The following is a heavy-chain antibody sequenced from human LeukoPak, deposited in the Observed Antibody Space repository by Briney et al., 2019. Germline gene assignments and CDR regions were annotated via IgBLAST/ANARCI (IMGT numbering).Heavy chain of an antibody. CDR2: INSEGSST. CDR3: ARDHHYYGSGTAVPS. D-gene: IGHD3-10*01. V-gene: IGHV3-74*01. Sequence: PGGSLRLSCAASGFTFSSYWMHWVRQAPGKGLVWVSRINSEGSSTNYADSVEGRFTISRDNAKNTLYLQMNSLRAEDTAVYYCARDHHYYGSGTAVPSWGQGTLVTVSS. CDR1: GFTFSSYW. J-gene: IGHJ4*02.